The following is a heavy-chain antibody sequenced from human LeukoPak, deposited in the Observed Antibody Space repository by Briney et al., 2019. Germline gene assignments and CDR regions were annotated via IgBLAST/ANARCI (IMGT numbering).Heavy chain of an antibody. J-gene: IGHJ5*02. D-gene: IGHD3-3*02. CDR3: ARASISTIPSGFDP. Sequence: GASVKVSCKASGYTFTSYVISWVRQAPGQGLEWMGWISAYNGNTNYAQKLQGRVTMTTDTSTSTAYMELRSLRSDDTAVYYCARASISTIPSGFDPWGQGTLVTVSS. V-gene: IGHV1-18*01. CDR2: ISAYNGNT. CDR1: GYTFTSYV.